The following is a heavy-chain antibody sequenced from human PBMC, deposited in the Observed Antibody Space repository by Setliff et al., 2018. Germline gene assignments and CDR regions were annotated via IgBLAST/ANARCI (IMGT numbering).Heavy chain of an antibody. J-gene: IGHJ4*02. CDR1: GDSISGDY. V-gene: IGHV4-59*08. CDR2: KYYSGST. Sequence: SETLSLTCTVSGDSISGDYWSWIRQPPGKGLEWIGYKYYSGSTNSNPSLKSRVTISVDTSKNQFSLKLSSVTAADTAVYYCARFYGDYQFDYWGQGTLVTVSS. CDR3: ARFYGDYQFDY. D-gene: IGHD4-17*01.